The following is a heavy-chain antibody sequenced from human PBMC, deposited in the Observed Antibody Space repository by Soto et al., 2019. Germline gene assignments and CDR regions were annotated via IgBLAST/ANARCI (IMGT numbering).Heavy chain of an antibody. D-gene: IGHD3-3*01. V-gene: IGHV1-18*04. J-gene: IGHJ3*01. Sequence: ASVKVSCKASTFTSSGISWVRQAPGQGLEWMGWISTHNGNTIYAQKFQGRVILTMDKITTTVYMELRRLRSDDTAVYFCAREGILGLFDAYDLWGQGTRVTVSS. CDR2: ISTHNGNT. CDR1: TFTSSG. CDR3: AREGILGLFDAYDL.